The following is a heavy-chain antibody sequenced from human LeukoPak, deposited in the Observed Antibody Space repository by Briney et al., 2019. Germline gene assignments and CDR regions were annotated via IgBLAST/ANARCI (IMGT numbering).Heavy chain of an antibody. Sequence: SETLSLTCTVSGGSLSSYYWSWVRQPAGKGLEWIGRIYTSGSTNYNPSLKSRVTMSVDTSKNQFSLKLSSVTAADTAVYYCARSGPYYDSSGYYYYWGQGTLVTVSS. J-gene: IGHJ4*02. CDR1: GGSLSSYY. CDR3: ARSGPYYDSSGYYYY. CDR2: IYTSGST. D-gene: IGHD3-22*01. V-gene: IGHV4-4*07.